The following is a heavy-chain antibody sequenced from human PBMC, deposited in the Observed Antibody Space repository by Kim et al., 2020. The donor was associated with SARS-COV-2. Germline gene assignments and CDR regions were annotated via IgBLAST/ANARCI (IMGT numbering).Heavy chain of an antibody. V-gene: IGHV3-30*02. D-gene: IGHD5-18*01. CDR3: AKGLAMTNVEGDY. J-gene: IGHJ4*02. Sequence: ADSVKGRFTISRDNSKNTLYLQMNRLRDDDTAVYHCAKGLAMTNVEGDYWGEGTLVTVSS.